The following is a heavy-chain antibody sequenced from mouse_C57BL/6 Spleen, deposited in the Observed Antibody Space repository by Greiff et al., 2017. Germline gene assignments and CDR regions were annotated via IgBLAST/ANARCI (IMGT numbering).Heavy chain of an antibody. CDR3: TRCGTSAWFAY. V-gene: IGHV1-15*01. Sequence: QVQLQQSGAELVRPGASVTLSCKASGYTFTDYEMHWVKQTPVHGLEWIGAIDPETGGTAYTQKFKGKAILTADKSSSTAYMELRSLTSEDYAVYYCTRCGTSAWFAYWGQGTLVTVSA. CDR1: GYTFTDYE. J-gene: IGHJ3*01. D-gene: IGHD1-3*01. CDR2: IDPETGGT.